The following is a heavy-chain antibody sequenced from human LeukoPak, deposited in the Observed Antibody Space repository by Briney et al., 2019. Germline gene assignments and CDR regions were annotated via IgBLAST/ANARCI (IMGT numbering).Heavy chain of an antibody. CDR3: ARDRFYYHSSGYRLALDY. CDR2: ISSDGSNK. D-gene: IGHD3-22*01. V-gene: IGHV3-30-3*01. Sequence: GGSLGLSCAASGFTFRNYVIHWVRQAPGKGLEWVAVISSDGSNKYYADSVKGRFTVSRDNSKNTLYLQMNSLRPEDTAVYYCARDRFYYHSSGYRLALDYWGQGTLVTVSS. CDR1: GFTFRNYV. J-gene: IGHJ4*02.